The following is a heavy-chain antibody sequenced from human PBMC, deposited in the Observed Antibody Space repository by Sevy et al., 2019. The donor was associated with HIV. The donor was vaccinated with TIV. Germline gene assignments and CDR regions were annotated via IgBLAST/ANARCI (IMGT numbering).Heavy chain of an antibody. CDR3: ASADCSSTSCYPRRYYYYGMDV. CDR2: IIPIFGTA. D-gene: IGHD2-2*01. J-gene: IGHJ6*02. V-gene: IGHV1-69*13. Sequence: ASVKVSCKASGGTFSSYAISWVRQAPGQGLEWMGGIIPIFGTANYAQKFQGRVTITADESTSTAYMELSSLRSEDTAVYYCASADCSSTSCYPRRYYYYGMDVWGHGTTVTVSS. CDR1: GGTFSSYA.